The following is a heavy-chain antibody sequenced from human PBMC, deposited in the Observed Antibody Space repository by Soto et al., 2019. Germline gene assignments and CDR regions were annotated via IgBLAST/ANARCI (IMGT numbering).Heavy chain of an antibody. D-gene: IGHD6-19*01. J-gene: IGHJ5*02. CDR3: ARVKRQWLVHDWFDP. V-gene: IGHV6-1*01. CDR2: TYYRSKWYN. CDR1: GDSVSSNSAA. Sequence: SQTLSLTCAISGDSVSSNSAAWNWIRQSPSRGLEWLGRTYYRSKWYNDYAVSVKSRITINPDTSKNQFSLQLNSVTPGDTAVYYCARVKRQWLVHDWFDPWGQGTQVTVSS.